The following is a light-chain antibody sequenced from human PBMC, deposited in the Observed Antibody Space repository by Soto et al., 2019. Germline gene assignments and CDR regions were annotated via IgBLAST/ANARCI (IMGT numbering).Light chain of an antibody. J-gene: IGKJ1*01. V-gene: IGKV1-5*03. CDR1: QTISSW. CDR3: QHYNSHSEA. CDR2: KAS. Sequence: DIQMTQSPSTLSGSVGDRVTITCRASQTISSWLAWYQQKPGKAPKLLIYKASTLKSGVPSRFSGSGSGTECTLNISSLQHDDFATYYCQHYNSHSEAFGQGTKVELK.